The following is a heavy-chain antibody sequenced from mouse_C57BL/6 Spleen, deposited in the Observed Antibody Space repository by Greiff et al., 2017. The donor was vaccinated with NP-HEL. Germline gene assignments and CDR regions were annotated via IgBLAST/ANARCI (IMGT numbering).Heavy chain of an antibody. CDR1: GYAFSSSW. J-gene: IGHJ4*01. CDR3: ARSAYRNYAMDY. D-gene: IGHD2-14*01. CDR2: IYPGDGDT. Sequence: QVQLQQSGPELVKPGASVKISCKASGYAFSSSWMNWVKQRPGKGLEWIGRIYPGDGDTNYNGKFKGKATLTADKSSSTAYMQLSSLTSEDSAVYFCARSAYRNYAMDYWGQGTSVTVSS. V-gene: IGHV1-82*01.